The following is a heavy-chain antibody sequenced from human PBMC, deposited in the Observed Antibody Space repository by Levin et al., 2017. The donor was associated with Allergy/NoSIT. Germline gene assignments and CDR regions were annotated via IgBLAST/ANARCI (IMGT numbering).Heavy chain of an antibody. V-gene: IGHV2-5*02. J-gene: IGHJ4*02. CDR1: GFSLSTSGVG. CDR2: IFWDDDK. D-gene: IGHD6-13*01. CDR3: AHSTKAAATIYYFDY. Sequence: SGPTLVKPPQTLTLTCAFSGFSLSTSGVGVGWIRQPPGKALEWLALIFWDDDKRYSPSLRSRLTITKDSSKNQVVLTMTNMDPVDTATYYCAHSTKAAATIYYFDYWGQGALVPVSS.